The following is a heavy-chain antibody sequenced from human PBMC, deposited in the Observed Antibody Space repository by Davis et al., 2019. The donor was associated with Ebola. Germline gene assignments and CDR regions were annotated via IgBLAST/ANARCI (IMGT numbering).Heavy chain of an antibody. CDR3: VAGATK. J-gene: IGHJ4*02. V-gene: IGHV3-49*04. CDR1: GLTFNNLA. D-gene: IGHD1-26*01. Sequence: PGGSLRLSCSASGLTFNNLAMSWVRQAPGKGLERVGFIRSKRAGGTTEYAASVKDRYVISRDDSKSIAYLHMNSLKIEDTAVYYCVAGATKWGQGTLVTVSS. CDR2: IRSKRAGGTT.